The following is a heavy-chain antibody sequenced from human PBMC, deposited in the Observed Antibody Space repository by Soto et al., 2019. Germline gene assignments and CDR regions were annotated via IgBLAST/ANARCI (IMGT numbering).Heavy chain of an antibody. CDR1: GGSISSGGYY. D-gene: IGHD1-7*01. V-gene: IGHV4-31*03. J-gene: IGHJ5*02. Sequence: LTCTVSGGSISSGGYYWSWIRQHPGKGLEWIGYIYYSGSTYYNPSLKSRVTISVDTSKNQFSLKLSSVTAADTAVYYCASLTGTPLRFAPWGQGTLVTVYS. CDR2: IYYSGST. CDR3: ASLTGTPLRFAP.